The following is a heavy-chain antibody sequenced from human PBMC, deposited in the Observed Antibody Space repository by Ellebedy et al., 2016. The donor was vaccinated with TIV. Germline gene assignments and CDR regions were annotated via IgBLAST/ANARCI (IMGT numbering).Heavy chain of an antibody. CDR3: ARDSHIVVVTATDY. CDR2: ISYDGSNK. J-gene: IGHJ4*02. CDR1: GFTFSSYA. D-gene: IGHD2-21*02. V-gene: IGHV3-30-3*01. Sequence: GGSLRLXCAASGFTFSSYAMHWVRQVPGKGLEWVAVISYDGSNKYYADSVKGRFTISRDNSKNTLYLQMNSLRAEDTAVYYCARDSHIVVVTATDYWGQGTLVTVSS.